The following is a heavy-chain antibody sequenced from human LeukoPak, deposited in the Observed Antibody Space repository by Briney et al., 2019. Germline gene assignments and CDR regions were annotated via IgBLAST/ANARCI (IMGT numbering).Heavy chain of an antibody. D-gene: IGHD6-13*01. J-gene: IGHJ1*01. CDR3: ARDLDSSWTGYFQP. Sequence: ASVKVSRKASGYTFTGYYIHWVRQAPGQGLEWMGWVNPNDGGTNYAQKFQGRVTMTWDTSITTAYMELSSLTSDDTAVYYCARDLDSSWTGYFQPWGQGTLVTVSS. CDR1: GYTFTGYY. V-gene: IGHV1-2*02. CDR2: VNPNDGGT.